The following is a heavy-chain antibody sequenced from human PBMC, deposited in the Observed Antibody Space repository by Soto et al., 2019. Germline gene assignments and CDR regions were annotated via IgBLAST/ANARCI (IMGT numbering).Heavy chain of an antibody. CDR1: GGTFSSYA. J-gene: IGHJ6*02. CDR3: ARLNQLLWTYYGMAL. Sequence: ASVKVSWEASGGTFSSYAISWVRQAPGQGLEWMGGIIPIFGTANYAQKFQGRVTITADESTSTAYMELSSLRSEDTAVYYCARLNQLLWTYYGMALCVQDTTLIAS. D-gene: IGHD2-2*01. V-gene: IGHV1-69*13. CDR2: IIPIFGTA.